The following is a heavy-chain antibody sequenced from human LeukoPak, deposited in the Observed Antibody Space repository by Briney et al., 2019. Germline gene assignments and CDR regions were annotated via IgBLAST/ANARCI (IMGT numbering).Heavy chain of an antibody. J-gene: IGHJ4*02. CDR1: AFTFSSYA. CDR3: AREAHTWDSEYYFDY. V-gene: IGHV3-30*04. D-gene: IGHD1-26*01. Sequence: GGSLRLSCAASAFTFSSYAMHWVRQAPGKGLEWVAVISYDGSNKHYADSVKGRFTISRDNSKNTLYLQMNSLRAEDTAEYYCAREAHTWDSEYYFDYWGQGTLVTVSS. CDR2: ISYDGSNK.